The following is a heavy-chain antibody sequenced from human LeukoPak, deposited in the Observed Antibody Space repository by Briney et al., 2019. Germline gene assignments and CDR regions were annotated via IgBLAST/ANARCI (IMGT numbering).Heavy chain of an antibody. D-gene: IGHD3-10*01. Sequence: SETLSLTCTVSGGSINNYYWSWIRQPPGKGLEWIGYIYYSGSTNYNPSLKSRVTISIDTSKNQFSLKLSSVTAADTAVYYCAKSSGSYYNVDFDYWGQGTLVTVSS. V-gene: IGHV4-59*01. CDR2: IYYSGST. J-gene: IGHJ4*02. CDR1: GGSINNYY. CDR3: AKSSGSYYNVDFDY.